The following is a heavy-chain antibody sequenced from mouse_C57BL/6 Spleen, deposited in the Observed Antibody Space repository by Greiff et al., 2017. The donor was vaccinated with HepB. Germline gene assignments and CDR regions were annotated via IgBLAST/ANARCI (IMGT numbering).Heavy chain of an antibody. CDR3: ARHRLRDYYAMDY. V-gene: IGHV5-15*01. J-gene: IGHJ4*01. CDR1: GFTFSDYG. Sequence: EVQGVESGGGLVQPGGSLKLSCAASGFTFSDYGMAWVRQAPRKGPEWVAFISNLAYSIYYADTVTGRFTISRENAKNTLYLEMSSLRSEDTAMYYCARHRLRDYYAMDYWGQGTSVTVSS. D-gene: IGHD1-1*01. CDR2: ISNLAYSI.